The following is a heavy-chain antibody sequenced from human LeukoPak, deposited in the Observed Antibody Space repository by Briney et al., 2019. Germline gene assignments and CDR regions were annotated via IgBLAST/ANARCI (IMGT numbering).Heavy chain of an antibody. CDR1: GGSIRSDDSY. CDR2: MYYSGSS. CDR3: VRDEWVKAGDSWLHYGMDV. D-gene: IGHD5-12*01. Sequence: SETLSLTCTVSGGSIRSDDSYWSWIRQTPGKGLEWIGYMYYSGSSYYNPSLKSRLIISEDTSKNQISLKLTSVTAADTAVYYCVRDEWVKAGDSWLHYGMDVWGQGTTVTVSS. V-gene: IGHV4-30-4*01. J-gene: IGHJ6*02.